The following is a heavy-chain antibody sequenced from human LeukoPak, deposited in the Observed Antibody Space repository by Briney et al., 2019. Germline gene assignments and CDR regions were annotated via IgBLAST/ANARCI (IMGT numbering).Heavy chain of an antibody. V-gene: IGHV3-33*01. CDR3: ARDQGSGNYYKGYFDH. J-gene: IGHJ4*02. CDR2: IWSDGSNK. CDR1: GFTFSNYG. D-gene: IGHD3-10*01. Sequence: RSGRALRLSCAASGFTFSNYGMHWVRQAPGKGLEWVAVIWSDGSNKYYGDSVKGRFTISRDDPKNTLYLQMNSLRAEDTAVYYCARDQGSGNYYKGYFDHWGQGTSVTVSS.